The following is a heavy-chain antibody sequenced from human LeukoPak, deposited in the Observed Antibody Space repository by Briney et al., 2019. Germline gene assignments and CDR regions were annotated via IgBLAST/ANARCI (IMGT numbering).Heavy chain of an antibody. D-gene: IGHD3-22*01. CDR3: VNGDYYDSSGYENFDY. V-gene: IGHV3-33*06. J-gene: IGHJ4*02. Sequence: PGRSLRLSCAASGFTFSSYGMHWVRQAPGKGLQWVAVIWYDGSNKYYADSVKGRFTISRDNSKNTLYLQMNSLRAEDTAVYYCVNGDYYDSSGYENFDYWGQGTLVTVSS. CDR1: GFTFSSYG. CDR2: IWYDGSNK.